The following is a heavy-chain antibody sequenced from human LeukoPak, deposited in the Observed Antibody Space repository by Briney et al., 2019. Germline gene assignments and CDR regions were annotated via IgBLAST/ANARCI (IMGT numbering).Heavy chain of an antibody. V-gene: IGHV4-59*12. D-gene: IGHD6-19*01. Sequence: SETLSLTCTVSGGSISSYYWSWVRQPPGKGLEWIGYIYYSGSTNYNPSLKSRVTISVDTSKNQFSLKLSSVTAADTAVYYRARESLIAVAGTAPDYWGQGTLVTVSS. J-gene: IGHJ4*02. CDR1: GGSISSYY. CDR3: ARESLIAVAGTAPDY. CDR2: IYYSGST.